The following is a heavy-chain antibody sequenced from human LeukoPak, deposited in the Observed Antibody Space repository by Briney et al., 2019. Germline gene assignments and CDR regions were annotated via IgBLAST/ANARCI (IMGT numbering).Heavy chain of an antibody. CDR2: ISSSSSYI. Sequence: KTGGSLRLSCAASGFTFSSYSMNWVRQAPGKGLEWVSSISSSSSYIYYADSVKGRFTISRDNSKNTLYLQMNSLRAEDTAVYYCAKGIRELSHYWGQGTLVTVSS. CDR1: GFTFSSYS. CDR3: AKGIRELSHY. J-gene: IGHJ4*02. D-gene: IGHD3-16*02. V-gene: IGHV3-21*04.